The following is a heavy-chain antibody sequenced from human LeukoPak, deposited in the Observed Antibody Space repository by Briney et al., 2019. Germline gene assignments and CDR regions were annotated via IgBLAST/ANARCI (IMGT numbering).Heavy chain of an antibody. CDR3: ARDTSSSSWFDAFDI. J-gene: IGHJ3*02. D-gene: IGHD6-13*01. CDR1: GYTFTSYG. Sequence: GASVKVSCKASGYTFTSYGISWVRQAPGQGLEWMGWISAYNGNTNYAQKLQGRVTMTTDTSTSTAYMELRSLRSDDTAVYYCARDTSSSSWFDAFDIWVQGTMVTVSS. CDR2: ISAYNGNT. V-gene: IGHV1-18*01.